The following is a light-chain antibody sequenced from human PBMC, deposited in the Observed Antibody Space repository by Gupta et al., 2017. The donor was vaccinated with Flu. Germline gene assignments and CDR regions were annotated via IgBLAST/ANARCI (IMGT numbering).Light chain of an antibody. CDR1: SNDVGFYNY. V-gene: IGLV2-11*01. CDR3: CSYAGSYTLV. CDR2: DVT. J-gene: IGLJ2*01. Sequence: QSALTQPRSVSGSPGQSVTISCTGTSNDVGFYNYVSWYQQHPGKVPKLMIYDVTKRPSGVPDRFSGAKSHNTASLTISGLQAEDEADYYCCSYAGSYTLVFGGGTKVTVL.